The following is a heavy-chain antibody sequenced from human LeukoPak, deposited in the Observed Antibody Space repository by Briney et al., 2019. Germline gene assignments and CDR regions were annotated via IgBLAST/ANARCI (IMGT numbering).Heavy chain of an antibody. CDR2: INPNTGGT. Sequence: ASVKVSCKASGYTFTGYNIHWVRQAPGQGLEWMGWINPNTGGTNYAQKFQDRVTMTRDTSISTAYMELSRLRSDDTAVYYCARGGLQTWYYYMDVWGKGTTVTVSS. CDR1: GYTFTGYN. CDR3: ARGGLQTWYYYMDV. V-gene: IGHV1-2*02. J-gene: IGHJ6*03.